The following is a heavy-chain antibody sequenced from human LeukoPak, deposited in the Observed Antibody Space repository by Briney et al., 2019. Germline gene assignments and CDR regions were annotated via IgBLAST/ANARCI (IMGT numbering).Heavy chain of an antibody. CDR2: ISSSGSTI. J-gene: IGHJ3*02. CDR1: GFTFSDYY. V-gene: IGHV3-11*04. CDR3: ARDYSCSSTSCYTARSDAFDI. D-gene: IGHD2-2*02. Sequence: GGSLRLSCAAPGFTFSDYYMSWVRQAPGKGLEWVSYISSSGSTIYYADSVKGRFTISRDNAKNSLYLQMNGLRAEDTAIYYCARDYSCSSTSCYTARSDAFDIWGQGTMVTVSS.